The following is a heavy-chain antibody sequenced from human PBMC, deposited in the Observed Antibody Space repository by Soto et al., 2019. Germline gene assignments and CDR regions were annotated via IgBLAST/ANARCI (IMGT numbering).Heavy chain of an antibody. CDR3: AREGVGLPGTGADPLAL. J-gene: IGHJ3*01. Sequence: QVQLAQSGAEVKKPGASVKVSCKASGYPFSNFAIHWVRQAPGQRLEWRGWTNTANGNTKHSQKFQGRVTITTAASATTAYMEMSRLRPADTAVFYCAREGVGLPGTGADPLALWGQGTMVTVSS. CDR2: TNTANGNT. CDR1: GYPFSNFA. D-gene: IGHD2-21*02. V-gene: IGHV1-3*04.